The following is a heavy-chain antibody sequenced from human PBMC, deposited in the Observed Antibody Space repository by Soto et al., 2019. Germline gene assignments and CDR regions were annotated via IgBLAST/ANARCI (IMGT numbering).Heavy chain of an antibody. CDR2: IYYSGST. CDR1: GGSISSYY. J-gene: IGHJ3*02. CDR3: ARVLRGSGSQRSDAFDI. D-gene: IGHD3-10*01. Sequence: SETLSLTCTVSGGSISSYYWSWIRQPPGKGLEWIGYIYYSGSTNYNPSLKSRVTISVDTSKNQFSLKLSSVTAAVTAVYYCARVLRGSGSQRSDAFDIWGQGTMVTVSS. V-gene: IGHV4-59*01.